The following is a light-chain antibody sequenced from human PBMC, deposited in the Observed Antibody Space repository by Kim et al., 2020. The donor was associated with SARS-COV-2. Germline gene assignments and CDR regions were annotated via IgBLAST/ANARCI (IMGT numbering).Light chain of an antibody. J-gene: IGLJ1*01. CDR3: SSYTSSSPLYV. CDR2: DVS. V-gene: IGLV2-14*04. CDR1: SSDVVGYTY. Sequence: SITITCSRTSSDVVGYTYVSWYQQHPGEAPKLMIYDVSKRPSGVSNRFSGSKSGSTASLTISGLQAEDEADYYCSSYTSSSPLYVFGTGTKVTVL.